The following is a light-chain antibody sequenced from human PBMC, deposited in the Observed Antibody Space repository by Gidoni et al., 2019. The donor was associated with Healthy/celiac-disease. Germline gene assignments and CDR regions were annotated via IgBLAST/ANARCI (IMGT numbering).Light chain of an antibody. CDR3: QQYGSSPLT. V-gene: IGKV3-20*01. Sequence: EIVLTLSPGTLSLSPGERATLSCRASQRVSSSYLAWYQQKPGQAPRLLIYGASSRATGIPDRFSGSGSGTDFTLTISRLEPEDFAVYYCQQYGSSPLTFXGXTKVEIK. J-gene: IGKJ4*01. CDR2: GAS. CDR1: QRVSSSY.